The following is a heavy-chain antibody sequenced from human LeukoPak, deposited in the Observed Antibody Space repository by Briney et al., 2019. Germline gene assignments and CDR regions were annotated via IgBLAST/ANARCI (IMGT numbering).Heavy chain of an antibody. Sequence: ASVKVSCKASGYTFTGYYMHWVRQAPGQGLEWMGWINPNSGGTNYAQKVQGRVTMTRDTSISTAYMELSRLRSDDTAVYYCARRASGKAFDYWGQGSLVTVSS. J-gene: IGHJ4*02. CDR1: GYTFTGYY. D-gene: IGHD2-15*01. CDR2: INPNSGGT. CDR3: ARRASGKAFDY. V-gene: IGHV1-2*02.